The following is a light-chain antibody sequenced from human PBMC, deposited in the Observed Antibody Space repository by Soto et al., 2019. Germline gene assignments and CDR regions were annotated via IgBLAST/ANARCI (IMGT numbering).Light chain of an antibody. CDR2: RNH. V-gene: IGLV1-40*01. Sequence: QSVLTQPPSVSGAPGQRVTISCTGSRSNIGAGYDVHWYQQIPGTAPKLLIYRNHDRPSGVPDRFSGSKSGTSASLAITGRQAEDESDYYCQSYDTSVSGARVFGGGTQLTV. CDR1: RSNIGAGYD. J-gene: IGLJ3*02. CDR3: QSYDTSVSGARV.